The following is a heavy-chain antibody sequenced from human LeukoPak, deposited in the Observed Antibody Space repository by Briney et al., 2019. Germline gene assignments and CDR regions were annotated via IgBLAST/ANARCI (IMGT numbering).Heavy chain of an antibody. V-gene: IGHV4-61*01. CDR1: GASVSSGSYD. Sequence: WESLSLACSVSGASVSSGSYDWSWIRQPPGKGLEWFGYIYHSASTNYNPSLKSRVTIAVVTSKNQFSLKLSSVTAADTAVYYCARLRGGSYSGAWFDPWGQGTLVTVSS. CDR2: IYHSAST. J-gene: IGHJ5*02. D-gene: IGHD1-26*01. CDR3: ARLRGGSYSGAWFDP.